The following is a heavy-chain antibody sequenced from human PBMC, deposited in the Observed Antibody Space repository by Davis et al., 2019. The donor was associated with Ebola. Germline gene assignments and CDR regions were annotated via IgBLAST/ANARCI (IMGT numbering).Heavy chain of an antibody. J-gene: IGHJ4*02. CDR2: INPSGGST. Sequence: AASVKVSCKASGYTFTNYYMHWVRQAPGQGLEWMGIINPSGGSTSYTQKFQGRVTMTRDTSTSTVYMELSSLRSEDTAVYYCARAVAGGYYFDYWGQGTLVTVSS. D-gene: IGHD6-19*01. CDR1: GYTFTNYY. V-gene: IGHV1-46*01. CDR3: ARAVAGGYYFDY.